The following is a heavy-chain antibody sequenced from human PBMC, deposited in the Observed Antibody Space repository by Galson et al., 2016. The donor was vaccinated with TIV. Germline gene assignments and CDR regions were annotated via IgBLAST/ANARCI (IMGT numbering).Heavy chain of an antibody. V-gene: IGHV1-69-2*01. CDR3: TTVRLGCSGGMDV. CDR1: GYNFTDYF. D-gene: IGHD4/OR15-4a*01. CDR2: VDPEDGQT. Sequence: VKVSCKVSGYNFTDYFLHWMQQAPGKGFEWMGHVDPEDGQTKYAPKFQGRVTMTADTSTDTAYMELTSLRSEDTAIYYCTTVRLGCSGGMDVWGQGTTVIVSS. J-gene: IGHJ6*02.